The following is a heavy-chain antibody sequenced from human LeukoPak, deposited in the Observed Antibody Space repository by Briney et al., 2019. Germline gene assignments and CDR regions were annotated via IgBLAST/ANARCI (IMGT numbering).Heavy chain of an antibody. V-gene: IGHV3-9*01. CDR3: AKDLGGSATTV. J-gene: IGHJ4*02. CDR2: ISWSGDRM. Sequence: GRSLRLSCAASGFTFEDHVMHWVRQAPGKGLEWVSSISWSGDRMGYADAVKGRFTISRDNAKNSLFLQMNSLRVEDTALYYCAKDLGGSATTVCGQGTLVTVSS. CDR1: GFTFEDHV. D-gene: IGHD2-2*01.